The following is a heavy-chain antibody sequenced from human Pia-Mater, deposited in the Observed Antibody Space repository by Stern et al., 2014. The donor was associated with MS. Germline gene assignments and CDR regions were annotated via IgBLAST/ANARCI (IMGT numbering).Heavy chain of an antibody. Sequence: EVQLVQSWGGFVQPGGSLRLSCAASGFRFSSYAMSWVRQTPGKGLDWVSRISACGGRTYYPDSVKGRFTISRDKSKNTLFLQMNSQRAEDTAVYYCAKGVWGSYLNAFDMWGQGTMVTVSS. J-gene: IGHJ3*02. CDR1: GFRFSSYA. D-gene: IGHD3-16*02. V-gene: IGHV3-23*04. CDR2: ISACGGRT. CDR3: AKGVWGSYLNAFDM.